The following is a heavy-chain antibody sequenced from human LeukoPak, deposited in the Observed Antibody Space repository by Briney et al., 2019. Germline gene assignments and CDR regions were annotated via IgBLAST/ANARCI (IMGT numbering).Heavy chain of an antibody. Sequence: MTSETLSLTCAVYGGSFSGYYWSWIRQPPGKGLEWIGEVNHSGSTNYNPSLKSQVTISVDTSKNQFSLKLSSVTAADTAVYYCARGRFYYYGSGSYPNYYYYGMDVWGKGTTVTVSS. CDR2: VNHSGST. CDR1: GGSFSGYY. D-gene: IGHD3-10*01. CDR3: ARGRFYYYGSGSYPNYYYYGMDV. J-gene: IGHJ6*04. V-gene: IGHV4-34*01.